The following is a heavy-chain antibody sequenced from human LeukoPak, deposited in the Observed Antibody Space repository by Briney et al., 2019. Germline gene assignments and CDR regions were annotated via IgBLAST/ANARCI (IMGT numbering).Heavy chain of an antibody. V-gene: IGHV3-21*01. CDR3: ARARVVVAANPFDY. D-gene: IGHD2-15*01. Sequence: GGSLRLSCAASGFTFSSYSVNWVRQAPGKGLEWVSSISSSSYIYYADSVKGRFTISRDNAKNSLYLQMNSLRAEDTAVYYCARARVVVAANPFDYWGQGTLVTVSS. CDR2: ISSSSYI. J-gene: IGHJ4*02. CDR1: GFTFSSYS.